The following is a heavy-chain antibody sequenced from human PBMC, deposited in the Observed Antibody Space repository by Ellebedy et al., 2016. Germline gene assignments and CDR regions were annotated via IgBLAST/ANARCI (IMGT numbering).Heavy chain of an antibody. Sequence: GGSLRLSCKGSGYSFTSYWIGWVRQMPGKGLEWMGIIYPGDSDTRYSPSFQGQVTISADKSISTAYLQWSSLKVSDTAMYYCARELSVGNSWFAYWGQGTHVTVSS. V-gene: IGHV5-51*01. CDR2: IYPGDSDT. J-gene: IGHJ4*02. D-gene: IGHD3-10*01. CDR1: GYSFTSYW. CDR3: ARELSVGNSWFAY.